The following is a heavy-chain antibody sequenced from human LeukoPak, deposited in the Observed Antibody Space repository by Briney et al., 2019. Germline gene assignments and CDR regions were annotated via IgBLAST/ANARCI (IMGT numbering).Heavy chain of an antibody. V-gene: IGHV1-69*04. Sequence: ASVKVSCKASGGTVSSYAIRWVRQAPGQGLEWMGRIIPILGIANYAQKSQGRDTLTADNSTSTDYMELSSLRSEDTAVYYCARSPHDYDFWSGSSGPLDYWGQGTLVTVSS. CDR3: ARSPHDYDFWSGSSGPLDY. CDR1: GGTVSSYA. D-gene: IGHD3-3*01. CDR2: IIPILGIA. J-gene: IGHJ4*02.